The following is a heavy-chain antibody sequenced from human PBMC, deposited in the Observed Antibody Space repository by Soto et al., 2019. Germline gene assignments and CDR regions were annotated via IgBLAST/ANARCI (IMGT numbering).Heavy chain of an antibody. D-gene: IGHD3-3*01. CDR1: GFTFSSYS. CDR2: ISSSSSYI. V-gene: IGHV3-21*01. CDR3: AREGEGYDFYPKRSRLSNWFDP. J-gene: IGHJ5*02. Sequence: GGSLRLSCAASGFTFSSYSMNWVRQAPGKGLEWVSSISSSSSYIYYADSVKGRFTISRDNAKNSLYLQMNSLRAEDKAVYYCAREGEGYDFYPKRSRLSNWFDPWGQGTLVTVSS.